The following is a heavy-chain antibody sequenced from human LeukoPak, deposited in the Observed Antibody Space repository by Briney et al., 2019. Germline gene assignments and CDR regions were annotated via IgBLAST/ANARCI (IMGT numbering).Heavy chain of an antibody. CDR2: IYYSGST. CDR1: GGSISSSSYY. J-gene: IGHJ4*02. Sequence: PSETLSLTCTVSGGSISSSSYYWGWIRQPPGKGLEWIGGIYYSGSTYYNPSLKSRVTISVDTSKNQFSLKLSSVTAADTAVYYCGITGTTGPPRIENEIDYWGQGTLVTVSS. D-gene: IGHD1-7*01. V-gene: IGHV4-39*01. CDR3: GITGTTGPPRIENEIDY.